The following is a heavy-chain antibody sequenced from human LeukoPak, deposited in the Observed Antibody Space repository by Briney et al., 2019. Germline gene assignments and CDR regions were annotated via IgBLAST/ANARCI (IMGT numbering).Heavy chain of an antibody. CDR2: ISGSGGST. J-gene: IGHJ4*02. D-gene: IGHD2-8*01. CDR1: GFTFSSYA. V-gene: IGHV3-23*01. CDR3: AKTLVLMVYAKRGWGFDY. Sequence: PGGSLRLSCAASGFTFSSYAMSWVRQAPGKGLKWVSAISGSGGSTYYADSVKGRFTISRDNSKNTLYLQMNSLRAEDTAVYYCAKTLVLMVYAKRGWGFDYWGQGTLVTVSS.